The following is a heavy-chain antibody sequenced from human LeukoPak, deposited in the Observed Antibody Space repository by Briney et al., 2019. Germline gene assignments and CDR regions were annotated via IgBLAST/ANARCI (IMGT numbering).Heavy chain of an antibody. CDR2: MYLADSDT. D-gene: IGHD2-2*01. J-gene: IGHJ4*02. Sequence: GESLKISCKGSGYTFTSYWIGWVRQMPGKGLEWMGIMYLADSDTRYSPSFQGQVTISADKSISTAYLQWSSLKASDTAMYYCARRQGCSSTSCPPDYWGQGTLVTVSS. V-gene: IGHV5-51*01. CDR3: ARRQGCSSTSCPPDY. CDR1: GYTFTSYW.